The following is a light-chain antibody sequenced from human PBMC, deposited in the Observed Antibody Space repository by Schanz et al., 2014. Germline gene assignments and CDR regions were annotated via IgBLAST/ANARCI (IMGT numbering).Light chain of an antibody. J-gene: IGLJ3*02. CDR3: CSHGGRNKFWV. Sequence: QSALTQPRSVSRSPGQSVTISCTGTSNDVGGYDHVSWYQQHPGKAPKVVIYEVSKRPSGVPARFSGSKSGNTASLTISGLQADDEADYYCCSHGGRNKFWVFGGGTKLTVL. V-gene: IGLV2-11*01. CDR1: SNDVGGYDH. CDR2: EVS.